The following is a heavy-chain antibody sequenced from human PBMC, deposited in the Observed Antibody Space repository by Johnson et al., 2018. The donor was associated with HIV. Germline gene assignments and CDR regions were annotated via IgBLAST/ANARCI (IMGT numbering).Heavy chain of an antibody. J-gene: IGHJ3*01. CDR3: AKDRTNWGYDAFDL. CDR1: GFTFDDYG. CDR2: ISWNSGSI. Sequence: VQLVESGGGVVRPGGSLRLSCAASGFTFDDYGMSWVRQAPGKGLEWVSGISWNSGSIGYADSVKGRFTIFRDNSENTLYLQMNRLRAEDTAVYYCAKDRTNWGYDAFDLWGQGTLVTVSS. D-gene: IGHD2-15*01. V-gene: IGHV3-20*04.